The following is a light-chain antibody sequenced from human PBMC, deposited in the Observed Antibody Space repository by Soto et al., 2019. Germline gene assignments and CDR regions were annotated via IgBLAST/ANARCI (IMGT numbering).Light chain of an antibody. CDR3: QHSYNTPRT. CDR1: QRISNL. V-gene: IGKV1-39*01. J-gene: IGKJ2*01. Sequence: DIQMTQSPSSLSASVGDRVTITCRASQRISNLLNWYQQKAGKAPKLLIYAASSLQGGAPSRFSGSGSGTYFPLTISRLQPEDVATYYCQHSYNTPRTFGQGTKLEIK. CDR2: AAS.